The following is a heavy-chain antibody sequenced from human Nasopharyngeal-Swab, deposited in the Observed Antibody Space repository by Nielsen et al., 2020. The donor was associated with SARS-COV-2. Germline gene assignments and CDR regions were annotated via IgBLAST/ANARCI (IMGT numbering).Heavy chain of an antibody. CDR1: GFTFSSYG. D-gene: IGHD1-1*01. Sequence: GGSLRLSCAASGFTFSSYGMHWVRQAPGKGLEWVAIISNDGSNKYYADSVKGRFTISRDNSKNTLYLQMNSLRAEDTAVYYWAKGGAGGVPAFDIWGQGTMVTVSS. CDR2: ISNDGSNK. CDR3: AKGGAGGVPAFDI. V-gene: IGHV3-30*18. J-gene: IGHJ3*02.